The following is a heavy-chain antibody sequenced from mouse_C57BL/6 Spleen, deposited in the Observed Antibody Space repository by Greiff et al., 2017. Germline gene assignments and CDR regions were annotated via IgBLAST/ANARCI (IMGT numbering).Heavy chain of an antibody. D-gene: IGHD2-4*01. CDR1: GFTFSSYG. CDR2: ISSGGSYT. CDR3: ARRGGDYDVNYAMDY. V-gene: IGHV5-6*02. Sequence: EVKVVESGGDLVKPGGSLKLSCAASGFTFSSYGMSWVRQTPDKRLEWVATISSGGSYTYYPDSVKGRFTISRDNAKNTLYLQMSSLKSEDTAMYYCARRGGDYDVNYAMDYWGQGTSVTVSS. J-gene: IGHJ4*01.